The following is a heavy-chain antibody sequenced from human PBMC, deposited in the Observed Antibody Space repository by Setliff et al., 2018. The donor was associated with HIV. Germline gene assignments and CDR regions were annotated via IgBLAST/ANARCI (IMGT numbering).Heavy chain of an antibody. CDR3: ARGFTAAAGPTGY. Sequence: GGSLRLSCAASGFTFSTFAMSWVRQAPGKGLEWVSFVTGDGRTKKDADSVKGRFTISRDNAKNSLYLQMNSLRAEDTAVYYCARGFTAAAGPTGYWGQGTLVTVSS. CDR1: GFTFSTFA. CDR2: VTGDGRTK. V-gene: IGHV3-48*04. D-gene: IGHD6-13*01. J-gene: IGHJ4*02.